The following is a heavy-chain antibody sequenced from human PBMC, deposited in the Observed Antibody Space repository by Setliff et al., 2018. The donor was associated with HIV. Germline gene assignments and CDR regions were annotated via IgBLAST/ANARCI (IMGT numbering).Heavy chain of an antibody. CDR3: ARSPLNYYDKSDAFEI. J-gene: IGHJ3*02. CDR2: IYYSGST. CDR1: GGSISSGGYY. D-gene: IGHD3-22*01. Sequence: SETLSLTCTVSGGSISSGGYYWSWIRQLPGKGMECIGYIYYSGSTYYNPSLKSLVTISVDTSKNQFSLKLSSVTAADTAVYYCARSPLNYYDKSDAFEIWDQGTMVTVSS. V-gene: IGHV4-31*01.